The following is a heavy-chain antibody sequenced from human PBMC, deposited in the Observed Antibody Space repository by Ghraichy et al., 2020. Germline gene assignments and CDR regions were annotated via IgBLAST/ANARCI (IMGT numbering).Heavy chain of an antibody. D-gene: IGHD3-22*01. J-gene: IGHJ4*02. V-gene: IGHV4-59*01. CDR3: ARAPAGYYSASGGNYYHQYYFDD. Sequence: SETLSLTCTVSGGSISNYYWSWIRQPPGKGLEWIGHIYYSGSIKYNPSLKSRITISVDTSRNQFSLKLNSVTAADTAVYYCARAPAGYYSASGGNYYHQYYFDDWGQGTLVTVSS. CDR2: IYYSGSI. CDR1: GGSISNYY.